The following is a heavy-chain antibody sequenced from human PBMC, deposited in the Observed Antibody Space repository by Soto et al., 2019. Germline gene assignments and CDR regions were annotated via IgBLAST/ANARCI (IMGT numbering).Heavy chain of an antibody. V-gene: IGHV4-31*03. CDR3: ARTLYGSGSYYNSDYYYYMDV. J-gene: IGHJ6*03. D-gene: IGHD3-10*01. CDR1: GGSISSGGYY. CDR2: IYYSGST. Sequence: SETLSLTCTVSGGSISSGGYYWSWIRQHPGKGLEWIGYIYYSGSTYYNPSLKSRVTISVDTSKNQFSLKLSSVTAADTAVYYCARTLYGSGSYYNSDYYYYMDVWGKGTTVTVSS.